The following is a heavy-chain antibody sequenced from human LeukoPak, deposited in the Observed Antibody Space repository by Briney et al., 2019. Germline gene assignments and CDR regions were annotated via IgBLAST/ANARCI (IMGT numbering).Heavy chain of an antibody. CDR1: GFTFSSYA. V-gene: IGHV3-30-3*01. CDR3: ARSPLHIVVVKRGVGYFDY. Sequence: PGGSLRLSCAASGFTFSSYAMHWVRQAPGKGLEWVAVISYDGSNKYYADSVKGRFTISRDNSKNTLYLQMNSLRAEDTAVYYCARSPLHIVVVKRGVGYFDYWGQGTLVTVSS. CDR2: ISYDGSNK. D-gene: IGHD2-15*01. J-gene: IGHJ4*02.